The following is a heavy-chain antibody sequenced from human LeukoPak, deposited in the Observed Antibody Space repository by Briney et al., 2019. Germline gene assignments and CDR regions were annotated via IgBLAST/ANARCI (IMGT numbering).Heavy chain of an antibody. Sequence: GGSLRLSCAASGFAFSCFGMHWVRQAPGKGLEWVAVIWYDGSNKYYADSVKGRFSISRDNSKNTLYLQMNSLRAEDTAVYYCAKGITYDSSGPFDYWGQGTLVTVSS. J-gene: IGHJ4*02. CDR2: IWYDGSNK. V-gene: IGHV3-33*06. CDR1: GFAFSCFG. D-gene: IGHD3-22*01. CDR3: AKGITYDSSGPFDY.